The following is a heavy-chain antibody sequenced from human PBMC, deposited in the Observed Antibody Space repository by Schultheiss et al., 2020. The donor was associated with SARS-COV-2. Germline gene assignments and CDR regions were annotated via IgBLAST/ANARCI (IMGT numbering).Heavy chain of an antibody. Sequence: GESLKISCAASGFTFSRYWMHWVRQAPGKGLEWVSAISGSGGSTYYADSVKGRFTISRDNSKNTLYLQMNSLRAEDTAVYYCARGGGVIAADYWGQGTLVTVSS. CDR3: ARGGGVIAADY. D-gene: IGHD6-25*01. CDR1: GFTFSRYW. CDR2: ISGSGGST. V-gene: IGHV3-23*01. J-gene: IGHJ4*02.